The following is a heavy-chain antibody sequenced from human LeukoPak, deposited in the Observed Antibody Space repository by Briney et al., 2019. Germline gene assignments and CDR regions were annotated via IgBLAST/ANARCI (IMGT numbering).Heavy chain of an antibody. CDR3: AKGDTAMVTAAWFDP. J-gene: IGHJ5*02. CDR1: GFTFSSYA. Sequence: PGGSLRLSCAASGFTFSSYAMSWVRRAPGKGPEWVSVISGSAGSTFYADSVKGRITVSRDNSKNTLYLQMNSLRAEDSAVYYCAKGDTAMVTAAWFDPWGQGTLVTVSS. D-gene: IGHD5-18*01. V-gene: IGHV3-23*01. CDR2: ISGSAGST.